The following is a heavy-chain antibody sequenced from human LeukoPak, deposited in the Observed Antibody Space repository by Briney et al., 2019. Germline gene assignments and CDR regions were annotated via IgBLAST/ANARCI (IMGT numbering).Heavy chain of an antibody. CDR1: GGSISSYY. CDR2: IYYSGST. CDR3: ARGIYDILTGYNDAFDI. D-gene: IGHD3-9*01. V-gene: IGHV4-59*01. J-gene: IGHJ3*02. Sequence: PSETLSLTCTVSGGSISSYYWSWIRQPPGKGLEWIGYIYYSGSTNYNPSLKSRVTISVDTSKNQFSLKLSSVTAADTAVYYCARGIYDILTGYNDAFDIWGQGTMVTVSS.